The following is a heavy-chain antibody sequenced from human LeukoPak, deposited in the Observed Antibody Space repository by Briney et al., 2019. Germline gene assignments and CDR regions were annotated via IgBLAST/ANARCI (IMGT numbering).Heavy chain of an antibody. J-gene: IGHJ4*02. V-gene: IGHV3-23*01. CDR1: GFTLSSYA. D-gene: IGHD6-13*01. CDR2: ISGSGGST. Sequence: GGSLRLSCAASGFTLSSYAMSWVRQAPGKGLEWVSGISGSGGSTYYADSVKGRFTISRDNSKDTLYLQMNGLRAEDTAVYFCAKQSAGSAAWYSLHYDFWGQGTLVTVSS. CDR3: AKQSAGSAAWYSLHYDF.